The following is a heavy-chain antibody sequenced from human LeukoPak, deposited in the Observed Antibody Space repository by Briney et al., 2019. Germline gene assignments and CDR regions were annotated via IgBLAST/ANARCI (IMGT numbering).Heavy chain of an antibody. Sequence: GGSLRLSCAASGFTFSSYSMNWVRQAPGKGLEWVSYISSSSSTIYYADSVKGRFTISRDNAKNSLYLQMNSLRAEDTAVYYCARVPSYYDFWSVKVLYYYMDVWGKGTTVTVSS. V-gene: IGHV3-48*04. J-gene: IGHJ6*03. CDR2: ISSSSSTI. D-gene: IGHD3-3*01. CDR1: GFTFSSYS. CDR3: ARVPSYYDFWSVKVLYYYMDV.